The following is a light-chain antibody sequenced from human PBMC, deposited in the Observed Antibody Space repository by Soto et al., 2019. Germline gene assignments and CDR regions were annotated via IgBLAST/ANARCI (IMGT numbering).Light chain of an antibody. V-gene: IGLV1-47*01. Sequence: QSVLPQRPSASGTPGQRVTISCSTTNSRSGSNYVYWYQQLPGAAPKLLIYRNDQRPSGVPDRFSASKSGTSASLAISGLRSEDEADYFCAKWDDSLRVYVFGSGTKLTVL. J-gene: IGLJ1*01. CDR3: AKWDDSLRVYV. CDR1: NSRSGSNY. CDR2: RND.